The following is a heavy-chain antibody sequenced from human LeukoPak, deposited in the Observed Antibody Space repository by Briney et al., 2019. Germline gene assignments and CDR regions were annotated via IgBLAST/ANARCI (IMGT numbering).Heavy chain of an antibody. V-gene: IGHV3-48*01. J-gene: IGHJ4*02. CDR1: GFPFSTYS. Sequence: GSLRLSCVTSGFPFSTYSMNWVRQAPGKGLEWLSYITSTSDTIYYADSVKGRFTISRDNAKNSLYLQMNSLRAEDTAVYYCARGFPTLIAAAGTFDYWGQGTLVTVSS. CDR2: ITSTSDTI. CDR3: ARGFPTLIAAAGTFDY. D-gene: IGHD6-13*01.